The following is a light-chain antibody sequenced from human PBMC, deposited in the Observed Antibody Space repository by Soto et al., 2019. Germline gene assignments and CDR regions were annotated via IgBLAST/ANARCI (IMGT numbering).Light chain of an antibody. Sequence: DIVMTQSPLSLPVTPGEPASISCRSSQSLLHGNGHNYLDWYLQKPGQPPQLLIFLGSNRASGVPDRFTGSGSGTDFTLTISRIVAEDVGVYYCMQALQTPRTFGPGTKVDIK. CDR1: QSLLHGNGHNY. V-gene: IGKV2-28*01. CDR3: MQALQTPRT. CDR2: LGS. J-gene: IGKJ3*01.